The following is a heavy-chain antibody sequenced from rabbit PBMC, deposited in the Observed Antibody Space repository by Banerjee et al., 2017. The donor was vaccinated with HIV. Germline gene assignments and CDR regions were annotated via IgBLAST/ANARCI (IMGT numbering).Heavy chain of an antibody. CDR1: FSSSYH. Sequence: FSSSYHMCWVRQAPGKGLEWIACINTSSGNTVYASWAKGRFTISKASWTTVTLQMTSLTAADTASYFCARGSDSVGYGFGLWGPGTLVTVS. J-gene: IGHJ4*01. D-gene: IGHD6-1*01. V-gene: IGHV1S40*01. CDR3: ARGSDSVGYGFGL. CDR2: INTSSGNT.